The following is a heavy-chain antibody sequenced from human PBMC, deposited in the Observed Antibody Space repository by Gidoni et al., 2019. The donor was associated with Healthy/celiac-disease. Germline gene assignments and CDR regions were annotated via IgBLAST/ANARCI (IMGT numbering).Heavy chain of an antibody. CDR3: AKERGAGTRDDF. V-gene: IGHV3-23*01. CDR2: ISGSGGRT. CDR1: GFTFSSFA. J-gene: IGHJ4*02. Sequence: EVRLLESGGGLVQPGESLRLSCAASGFTFSSFAMSWFRQAPGKGLEWVAAISGSGGRTYYADSVKGRFTISRDNSKNTLYLQMNSLRAEDTAVYYCAKERGAGTRDDFWGQGTLVTVSS. D-gene: IGHD1-7*01.